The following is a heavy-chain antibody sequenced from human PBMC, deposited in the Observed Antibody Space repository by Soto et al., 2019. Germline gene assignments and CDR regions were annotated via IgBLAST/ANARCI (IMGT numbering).Heavy chain of an antibody. J-gene: IGHJ4*02. Sequence: ASVKVSCKASGGTFSSYAISWVRQAPGQGLEWMGGIIPIFGTANYAQKFQGRVTITADESTSTAYMELSSLRSEDTAVYYCARESPHGGTGELSAHFDYWGQGTLVTVSS. D-gene: IGHD3-16*02. CDR1: GGTFSSYA. CDR2: IIPIFGTA. CDR3: ARESPHGGTGELSAHFDY. V-gene: IGHV1-69*13.